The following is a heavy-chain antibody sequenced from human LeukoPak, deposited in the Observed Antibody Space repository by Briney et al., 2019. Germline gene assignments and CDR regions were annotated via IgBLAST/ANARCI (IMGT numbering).Heavy chain of an antibody. V-gene: IGHV3-66*01. CDR3: ARDPPAVSINTYA. J-gene: IGHJ4*02. CDR2: IFSHGET. Sequence: GGSLRLSCAASGFTVGNNYMNWVRQAPGKGLEWVSLIFSHGETSYADSVKGRFTITRDNSKNTLYLQMNGLRVEDTAVYYCARDPPAVSINTYAWGQGTLVTVSS. D-gene: IGHD2-8*01. CDR1: GFTVGNNY.